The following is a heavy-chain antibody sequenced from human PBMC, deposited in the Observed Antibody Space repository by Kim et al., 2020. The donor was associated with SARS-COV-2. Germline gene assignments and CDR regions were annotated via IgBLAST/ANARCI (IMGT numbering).Heavy chain of an antibody. CDR1: GFTFSSYG. Sequence: GGSLRLSCAASGFTFSSYGMHWVRQAPGKGLEWVAVISYDGSNKYYADSVKGRFTISRDNSKNTLYLQMNSLRAEDTAVYYCARIHYYDSSGYYHPFDY. J-gene: IGHJ4*01. V-gene: IGHV3-33*05. CDR3: ARIHYYDSSGYYHPFDY. D-gene: IGHD3-22*01. CDR2: ISYDGSNK.